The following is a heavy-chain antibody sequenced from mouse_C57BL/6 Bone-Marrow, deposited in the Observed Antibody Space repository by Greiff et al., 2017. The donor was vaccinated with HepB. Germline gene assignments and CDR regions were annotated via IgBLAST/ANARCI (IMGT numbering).Heavy chain of an antibody. Sequence: RPGQGLEWIGDIYPGSGSTNYNEKFKSKATLTVDTSSSTAYMQLSSLTSEDSAVYYCARGGGFRYAMDYWGQGTSVTVSS. CDR3: ARGGGFRYAMDY. V-gene: IGHV1-55*01. CDR2: IYPGSGST. J-gene: IGHJ4*01.